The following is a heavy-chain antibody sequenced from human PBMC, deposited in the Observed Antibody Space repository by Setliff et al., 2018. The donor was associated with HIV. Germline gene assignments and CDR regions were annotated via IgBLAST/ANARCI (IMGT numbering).Heavy chain of an antibody. CDR3: AKGALCGRNRDVCFDPWGQGTLVTVSSAAGNYYYYYYMDV. CDR1: GFSFSTSV. Sequence: GGSLRLSCVASGFSFSTSVINWVRQAPGKGPEWVAFMFYNGKAEEYADSVKGRFTISRDNSKNTLYLEMNSLRPEDTAVYYCAKGALCGRNRDVCFDPWGQGTLVTVSSAAGNYYYYYYMDVWGKGTTVTVSS. D-gene: IGHD6-13*01. J-gene: IGHJ6*03. V-gene: IGHV3-30*02. CDR2: MFYNGKAE.